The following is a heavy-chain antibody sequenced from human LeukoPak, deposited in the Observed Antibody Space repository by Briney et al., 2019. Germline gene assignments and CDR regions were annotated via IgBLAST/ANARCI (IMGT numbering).Heavy chain of an antibody. D-gene: IGHD1-26*01. CDR2: IYYSGST. J-gene: IGHJ4*02. Sequence: SETLSLTCTVSGGSISNSSYYWGWIRQSPGKGLEWIGSIYYSGSTYYNLSLKSRVTISVDPSKNQFSLKVNSVTAADTAVYYCAGSAWAPYWGQGTLVTVSS. V-gene: IGHV4-39*01. CDR3: AGSAWAPY. CDR1: GGSISNSSYY.